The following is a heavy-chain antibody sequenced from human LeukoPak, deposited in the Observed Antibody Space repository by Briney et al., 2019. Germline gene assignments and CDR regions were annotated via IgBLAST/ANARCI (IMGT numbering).Heavy chain of an antibody. J-gene: IGHJ4*02. CDR3: ARDGYYYDSSGSPFEY. Sequence: ASVKVSCKASGGTFSSYAISWVRQAPGQGLEWMGRIIPIFGIANYAPKFQGRVTITADKSTSTAYMELSSLRSEDTAVYYCARDGYYYDSSGSPFEYWGQGTLVTVSS. CDR2: IIPIFGIA. V-gene: IGHV1-69*04. D-gene: IGHD3-22*01. CDR1: GGTFSSYA.